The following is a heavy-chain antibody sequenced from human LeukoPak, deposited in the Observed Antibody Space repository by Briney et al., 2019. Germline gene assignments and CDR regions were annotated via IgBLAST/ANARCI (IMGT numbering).Heavy chain of an antibody. Sequence: GTSVKVSCKASGFTFTSSAMQWVRQARGQRLEWIGWIVVGSGNTNYAQKSQERVTITRDMSTSTAYMELSSLRSEDTAVYYCAAGEGYSPYYYGMDVWGQGTTVTVSS. CDR3: AAGEGYSPYYYGMDV. CDR1: GFTFTSSA. V-gene: IGHV1-58*02. CDR2: IVVGSGNT. D-gene: IGHD5-18*01. J-gene: IGHJ6*02.